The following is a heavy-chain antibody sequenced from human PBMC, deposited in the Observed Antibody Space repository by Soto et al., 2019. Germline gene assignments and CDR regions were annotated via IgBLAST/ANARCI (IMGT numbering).Heavy chain of an antibody. CDR3: ARVRIGVVVAAPAFDI. CDR2: ISAYNGNT. J-gene: IGHJ3*02. D-gene: IGHD2-15*01. Sequence: QVPLVQSGAEVKKPGASVKVSCKASGYTFTSYGISWVRQAPGQGLEWMGWISAYNGNTNYAQKLQGRVTMTTDTSTSTAYMELRSLRSDDTAVYYCARVRIGVVVAAPAFDIWGQGTMVTVSS. V-gene: IGHV1-18*01. CDR1: GYTFTSYG.